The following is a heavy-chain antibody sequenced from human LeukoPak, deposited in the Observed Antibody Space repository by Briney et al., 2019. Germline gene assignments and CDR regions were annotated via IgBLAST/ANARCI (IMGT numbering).Heavy chain of an antibody. CDR3: ARNSGLADC. V-gene: IGHV1-8*01. CDR1: VYTFTNYD. D-gene: IGHD5-12*01. CDR2: MNPNSGNR. Sequence: ASVTVSFKASVYTFTNYDISWVRQATGQGLEWMGWMNPNSGNRGYAEKFQGRVTMTRDTSISTAYMELSSLRSDDTAVYYCARNSGLADCWGQGTLVTVSS. J-gene: IGHJ4*02.